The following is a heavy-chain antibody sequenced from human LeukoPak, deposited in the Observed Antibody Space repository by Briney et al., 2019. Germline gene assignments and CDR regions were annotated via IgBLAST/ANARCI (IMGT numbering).Heavy chain of an antibody. J-gene: IGHJ4*02. CDR1: GYTFTGYY. D-gene: IGHD1-26*01. Sequence: ASVKVSCTASGYTFTGYYMHWVRQAPGQGLEWMGWINPNSGGTNYAQKFQGRVTMTRDTSISTAYMELSRLRSDDTAVYYCARDRRKWELYFDYWGQGTLVTVSS. CDR3: ARDRRKWELYFDY. CDR2: INPNSGGT. V-gene: IGHV1-2*02.